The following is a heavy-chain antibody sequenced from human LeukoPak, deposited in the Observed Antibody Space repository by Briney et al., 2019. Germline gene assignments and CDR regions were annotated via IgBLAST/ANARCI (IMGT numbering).Heavy chain of an antibody. CDR1: GGSISSSSYY. CDR2: IYYSGST. CDR3: ARLFPSGSFLDY. Sequence: SETLSLTCTVSGGSISSSSYYWGWVRQPRGRGLEWIGSIYYSGSTYYNPSLKSRITISVDTSKNQFSLKLSSVTAADKAVYYCARLFPSGSFLDYWGQGTLVTVSS. D-gene: IGHD1-26*01. J-gene: IGHJ4*02. V-gene: IGHV4-39*01.